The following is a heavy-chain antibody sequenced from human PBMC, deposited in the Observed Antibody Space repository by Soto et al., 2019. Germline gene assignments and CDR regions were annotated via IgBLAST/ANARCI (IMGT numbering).Heavy chain of an antibody. D-gene: IGHD2-2*01. CDR1: GGSISSGAYY. J-gene: IGHJ3*02. Sequence: SETLSLTCSVSGGSISSGAYYWNWIRQHPRKCLEWIGYIYYSGTTYYNPSLGSRVSISADTSKNQFSLKLNSVTVADTAVYYCARNPSHLCASTSCHAFDIWGQGTMVTV. V-gene: IGHV4-31*03. CDR3: ARNPSHLCASTSCHAFDI. CDR2: IYYSGTT.